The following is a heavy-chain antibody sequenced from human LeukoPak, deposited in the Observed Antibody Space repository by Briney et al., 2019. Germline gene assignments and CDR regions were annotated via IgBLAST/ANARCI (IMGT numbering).Heavy chain of an antibody. J-gene: IGHJ6*03. D-gene: IGHD2-2*01. V-gene: IGHV3-23*01. Sequence: QSGGSLRLSCAASGFTFSSYAMTWVRQAPGKGLEWVSVISGNGINTYYADAVKGRFTISRDISKNTLYLQMNTLRAEDTAVYYCAKDLGPCTGTGCIPPYHHYHTGVWGKGTTVTVS. CDR2: ISGNGINT. CDR1: GFTFSSYA. CDR3: AKDLGPCTGTGCIPPYHHYHTGV.